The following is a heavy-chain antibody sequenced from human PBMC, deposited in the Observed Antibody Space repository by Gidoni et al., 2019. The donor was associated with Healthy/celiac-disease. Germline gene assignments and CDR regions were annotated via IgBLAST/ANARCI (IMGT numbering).Heavy chain of an antibody. D-gene: IGHD1-26*01. V-gene: IGHV3-23*01. CDR2: ISGSGGST. CDR1: GFTLSSYA. CDR3: AKDRRWGRVGATDY. Sequence: EVQLLESGGGLVQPGGSLRLSCAASGFTLSSYAMSWVRQAPGKGLEWVSAISGSGGSTYYADSVKGRFTISRDNSKNTLYLQMNSLRAEDTAVYYCAKDRRWGRVGATDYWGQGTLVTVSS. J-gene: IGHJ4*02.